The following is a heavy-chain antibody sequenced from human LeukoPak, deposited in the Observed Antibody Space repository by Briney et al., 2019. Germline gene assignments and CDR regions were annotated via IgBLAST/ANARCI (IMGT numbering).Heavy chain of an antibody. V-gene: IGHV3-74*01. D-gene: IGHD3-22*01. Sequence: PGGSLRLSCAASGFTFSNYWMHWVRQVPGKGLVWVSRINSDGSSTSYADSVKGRFTISRDNAKNTLYLQMNSLRAEDTAVYYCAREAYDRGHLFPMDVWGKGTTVTVSS. J-gene: IGHJ6*03. CDR2: INSDGSST. CDR3: AREAYDRGHLFPMDV. CDR1: GFTFSNYW.